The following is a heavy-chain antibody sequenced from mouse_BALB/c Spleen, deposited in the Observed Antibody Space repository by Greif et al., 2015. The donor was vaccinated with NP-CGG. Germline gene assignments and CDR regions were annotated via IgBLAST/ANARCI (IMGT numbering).Heavy chain of an antibody. CDR1: GYAFSSSW. V-gene: IGHV1-82*01. CDR3: ARSGLLRGYYAMDY. J-gene: IGHJ4*01. CDR2: IYPGDGDT. Sequence: QVQLQQSGPELVKPGASVKISCKASGYAFSSSWMNWVKQRPGQGLEWIGRIYPGDGDTNYNGKFKGKATLTADKSSSTAYMQLSSLTSVDSAVYFCARSGLLRGYYAMDYGGQGTSVTVSS. D-gene: IGHD2-3*01.